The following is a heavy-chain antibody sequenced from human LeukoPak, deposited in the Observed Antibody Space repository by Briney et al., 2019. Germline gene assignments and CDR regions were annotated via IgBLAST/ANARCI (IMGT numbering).Heavy chain of an antibody. J-gene: IGHJ3*02. D-gene: IGHD3-22*01. CDR2: ISGSGGST. CDR1: GFTFSSYE. CDR3: AKVSVTMIVVVTSDAFDI. Sequence: GGSLRLSCAASGFTFSSYEMNWVRQAPGKGLEWVSAISGSGGSTYYADSVKGRFTISRDNSKNTLYLQMNSLRAEDAAVYYRAKVSVTMIVVVTSDAFDIWGQGTMVTVSS. V-gene: IGHV3-23*01.